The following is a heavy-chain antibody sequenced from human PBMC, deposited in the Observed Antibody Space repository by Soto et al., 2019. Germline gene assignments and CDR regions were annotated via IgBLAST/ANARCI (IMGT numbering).Heavy chain of an antibody. D-gene: IGHD3-22*01. CDR3: VKGTEQYYHYILDV. V-gene: IGHV3-30*14. Sequence: GVRRISKDTRKGLECVAAISDDGSIKYYADSVKGRFTISRDNSKNTLYLQMIGLRAEDTAVYYCVKGTEQYYHYILDVWGQGTTVTVSS. CDR2: ISDDGSIK. J-gene: IGHJ6*02. CDR1: G.